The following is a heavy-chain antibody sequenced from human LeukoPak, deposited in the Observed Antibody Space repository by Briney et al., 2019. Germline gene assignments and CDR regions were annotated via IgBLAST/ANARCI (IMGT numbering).Heavy chain of an antibody. D-gene: IGHD5-18*01. V-gene: IGHV4-39*01. CDR3: GRGLLTY. CDR1: GGSISSSSYY. CDR2: IYYSGST. Sequence: SETLSLTCTVSGGSISSSSYYWGSIRQPPGKGLEWIGSIYYSGSTYYNPSLKSRVTISVDTSKNQFSLKLSSVTAADTAVYYCGRGLLTYWGQGTLVTVSS. J-gene: IGHJ1*01.